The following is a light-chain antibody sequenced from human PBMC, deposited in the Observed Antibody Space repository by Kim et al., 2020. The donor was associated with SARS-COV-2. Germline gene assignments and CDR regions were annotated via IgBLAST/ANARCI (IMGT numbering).Light chain of an antibody. CDR1: QSVSSN. CDR3: QQYNNWPPYT. J-gene: IGKJ2*01. V-gene: IGKV3-15*01. Sequence: EIVMTQSPATLSVSPGERATLSCRASQSVSSNLAWYQQKPGQAPRLLIYGASTRATGIPARFSGSGSGTEFTLTISILQSEDFAVYYCQQYNNWPPYTFGQGTKLE. CDR2: GAS.